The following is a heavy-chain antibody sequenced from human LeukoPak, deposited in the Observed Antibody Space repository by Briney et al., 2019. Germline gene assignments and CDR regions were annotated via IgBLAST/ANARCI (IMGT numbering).Heavy chain of an antibody. CDR1: GGSFGGYY. Sequence: SETLSLTCAVYGGSFGGYYWSWIRQPPGKGLEWIGEINDSGSSNYNPSLKSRVTISVDTSKNQFSLKLSPVTAADTAVYYCARVSQHEFPVVAATNWFDPWGQGTLVTVSS. V-gene: IGHV4-34*01. D-gene: IGHD2-15*01. CDR2: INDSGSS. CDR3: ARVSQHEFPVVAATNWFDP. J-gene: IGHJ5*02.